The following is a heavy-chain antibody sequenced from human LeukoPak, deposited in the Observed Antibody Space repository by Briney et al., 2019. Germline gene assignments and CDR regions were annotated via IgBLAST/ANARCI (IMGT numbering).Heavy chain of an antibody. J-gene: IGHJ5*02. CDR3: AREGSSSWYWFDP. Sequence: SQTLSLTCDVHGGSLNDYCWTWIRQTPGKGLEWIGHMNHLLTTTYSPSLEGRVTITLDKSKSQFSLNLNSVTPEDTAVYYCAREGSSSWYWFDPWGQGTLVTVSS. CDR2: MNHLLTT. D-gene: IGHD6-13*01. V-gene: IGHV4-34*01. CDR1: GGSLNDYC.